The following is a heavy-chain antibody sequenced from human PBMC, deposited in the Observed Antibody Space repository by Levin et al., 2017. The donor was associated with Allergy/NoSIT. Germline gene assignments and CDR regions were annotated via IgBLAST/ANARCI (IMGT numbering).Heavy chain of an antibody. V-gene: IGHV3-7*03. CDR3: ARHLRGDSATDAFDV. D-gene: IGHD5-12*01. Sequence: GESLKISCAASGFTFRDYWLTWARQTPGRGLEWVASINEDGGQKYYLDSVKGRFIISRDNSKNSLDLQMDYLRDDDTALYYCARHLRGDSATDAFDVWGNGTMVT. CDR2: INEDGGQK. CDR1: GFTFRDYW. J-gene: IGHJ3*01.